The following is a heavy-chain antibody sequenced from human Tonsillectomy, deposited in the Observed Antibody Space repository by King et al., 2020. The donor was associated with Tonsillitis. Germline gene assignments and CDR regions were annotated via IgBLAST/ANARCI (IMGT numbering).Heavy chain of an antibody. CDR2: ISGSGGST. CDR1: GFTFSSYA. CDR3: AKDRRDCSSTSCYNWFDP. J-gene: IGHJ5*02. D-gene: IGHD2-2*01. V-gene: IGHV3-23*04. Sequence: VQLVESGGGLVQPGGSLRLSCAASGFTFSSYAMSWVRQAPGKGLEWVSAISGSGGSTCYAVSVKGRFTISRDNSKNTLYLQMNSLRAEDTAVYYCAKDRRDCSSTSCYNWFDPWGQGTLVTVSS.